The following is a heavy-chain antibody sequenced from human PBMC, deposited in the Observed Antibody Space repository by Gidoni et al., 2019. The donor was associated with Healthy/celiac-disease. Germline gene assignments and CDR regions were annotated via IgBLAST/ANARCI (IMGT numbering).Heavy chain of an antibody. CDR3: ARDLSSGDLYCSGGSCYSSGDYYYGMDV. Sequence: QVQLVQSGAEVKKPGSSVKVSCQASGGTFSSYALIWVRQAPGQGLEWMGGIIPIFGTANYAQKFQGRVTITADESTSTAYMELSSLRSEDTAVYYCARDLSSGDLYCSGGSCYSSGDYYYGMDVWGQGTTVTVSS. CDR2: IIPIFGTA. D-gene: IGHD2-15*01. CDR1: GGTFSSYA. V-gene: IGHV1-69*01. J-gene: IGHJ6*02.